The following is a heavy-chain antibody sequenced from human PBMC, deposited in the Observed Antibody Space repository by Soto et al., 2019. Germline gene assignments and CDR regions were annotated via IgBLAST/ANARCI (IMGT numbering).Heavy chain of an antibody. CDR3: AMRKEPFDP. Sequence: EVQLLESGGGLVQPGGSLRLSCAASGFTFSSYAMSWVRQAPGKGLEWVSAISGSGGSTYYADSVKGRFTISRDNSKNTLDLQMNSLRSGDRAVHYGAMRKEPFDPGGQGTLVAVSS. D-gene: IGHD3-16*01. V-gene: IGHV3-23*01. CDR1: GFTFSSYA. J-gene: IGHJ5*02. CDR2: ISGSGGST.